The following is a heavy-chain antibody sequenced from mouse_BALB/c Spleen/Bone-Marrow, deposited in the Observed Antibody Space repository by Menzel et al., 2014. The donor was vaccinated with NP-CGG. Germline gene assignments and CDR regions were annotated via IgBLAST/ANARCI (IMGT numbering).Heavy chain of an antibody. CDR2: ISSGSSTI. Sequence: EVKVVDSGGGLVQPGGSRKLSCAASGFTFSSFGMHWVRQAPEKGLEWVAYISSGSSTIFYADTVKGRFTVSRDNPKNTLFLQMTSLRSEATAMYFCTRGGNWDDFDSWGQGTTLTVSS. CDR3: TRGGNWDDFDS. V-gene: IGHV5-17*02. D-gene: IGHD4-1*01. J-gene: IGHJ2*01. CDR1: GFTFSSFG.